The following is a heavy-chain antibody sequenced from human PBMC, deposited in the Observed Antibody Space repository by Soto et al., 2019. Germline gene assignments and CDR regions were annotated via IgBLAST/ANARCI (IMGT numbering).Heavy chain of an antibody. D-gene: IGHD4-17*01. CDR2: IYHSGRS. J-gene: IGHJ4*02. V-gene: IGHV4-30-2*01. CDR1: GASITTGGLS. CDR3: ARVYGDHTGAFDY. Sequence: VQLRESGSGQVKPSQTLSLTCAVSGASITTGGLSWSWIRQPPGKGLEWIGYIYHSGRSFYRPSLRGRVSMSLDTSRNQFSLSLTSVTAADTAVYYCARVYGDHTGAFDYWGQGTLVTVSS.